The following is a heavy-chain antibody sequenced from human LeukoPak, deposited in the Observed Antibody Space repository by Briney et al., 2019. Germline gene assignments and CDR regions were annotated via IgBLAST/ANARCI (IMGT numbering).Heavy chain of an antibody. D-gene: IGHD2-8*01. Sequence: SETLSLTCTASSGSISGSDYYWCWIRQPPGKGLEWIGSINYSGNTYYDSSLKSRVTISVDTSKNHFSLRLSSVTAADTAVYYCARLVLSYGNAFDHWGQGTLVTVSS. CDR2: INYSGNT. CDR1: SGSISGSDYY. V-gene: IGHV4-39*02. CDR3: ARLVLSYGNAFDH. J-gene: IGHJ4*02.